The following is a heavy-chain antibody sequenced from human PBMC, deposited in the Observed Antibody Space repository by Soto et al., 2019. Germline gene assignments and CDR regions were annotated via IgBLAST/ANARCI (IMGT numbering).Heavy chain of an antibody. D-gene: IGHD3-3*01. Sequence: GASVKVSCKASGYTFTSYYMHWVRQAPGQGLEWMGIINPSGGSTSYAQKFQGRVTMTRDTSTSTVYMELSSLRSEDTAVYYCAASHYDFWSTRYYYYYYGMDVWGQGTTVTVSS. V-gene: IGHV1-46*01. CDR1: GYTFTSYY. CDR2: INPSGGST. CDR3: AASHYDFWSTRYYYYYYGMDV. J-gene: IGHJ6*02.